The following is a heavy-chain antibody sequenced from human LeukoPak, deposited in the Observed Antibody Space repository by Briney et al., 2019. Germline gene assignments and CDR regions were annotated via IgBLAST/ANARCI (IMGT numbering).Heavy chain of an antibody. Sequence: ASVKVSCKASGYTFTSYGISWVRQAPGQGLEWMGWISAYNGKTNYAQKLQGRVTMTTDTSTSTAYMELRSLRSDDTAVYYCARAYRIAVAGTPGWFDPWGQGTLVTVSS. CDR2: ISAYNGKT. V-gene: IGHV1-18*01. CDR1: GYTFTSYG. CDR3: ARAYRIAVAGTPGWFDP. J-gene: IGHJ5*02. D-gene: IGHD6-19*01.